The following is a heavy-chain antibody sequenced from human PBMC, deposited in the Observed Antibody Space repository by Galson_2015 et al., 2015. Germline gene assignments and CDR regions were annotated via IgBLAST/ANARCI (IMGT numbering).Heavy chain of an antibody. CDR2: ISGSGGTT. CDR3: AKVGDSGSYLDVFDT. J-gene: IGHJ3*02. CDR1: GFTFSSNA. D-gene: IGHD1-26*01. V-gene: IGHV3-23*01. Sequence: SLRLSCAASGFTFSSNAMCWVRQAPGKGLEWVSGISGSGGTTYYVDSVKGRFTISRDNSKHTLYLQMNSLRAEDRAVYYCAKVGDSGSYLDVFDTWGQGTMVTVSS.